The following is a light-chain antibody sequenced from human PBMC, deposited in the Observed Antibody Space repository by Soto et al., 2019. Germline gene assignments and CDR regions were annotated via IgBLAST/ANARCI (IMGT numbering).Light chain of an antibody. CDR3: QQLNDYPIT. Sequence: GDRVTITCRASQSIGDSLAWYQQKPGKAPYLLISDVSSLERGVPSRFSGSGSGTEFTLTIISLQPEDFATYYCQQLNDYPITFGQGTRLEIK. J-gene: IGKJ5*01. CDR1: QSIGDS. V-gene: IGKV1-5*01. CDR2: DVS.